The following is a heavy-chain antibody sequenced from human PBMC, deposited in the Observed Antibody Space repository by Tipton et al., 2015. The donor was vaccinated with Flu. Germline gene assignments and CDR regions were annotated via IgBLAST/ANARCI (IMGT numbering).Heavy chain of an antibody. CDR2: ISSSSSYI. CDR1: GFTFSSYS. D-gene: IGHD3-22*01. CDR3: ARNYDSSDAFDI. V-gene: IGHV3-21*01. Sequence: SLRLSCAASGFTFSSYSMNWVRQAPGKGLEWVSSISSSSSYIYYADSVKGRFTISRDNAKNSLYLQMNSLRAEGTAVYYCARNYDSSDAFDIWGQGTMVTVSS. J-gene: IGHJ3*02.